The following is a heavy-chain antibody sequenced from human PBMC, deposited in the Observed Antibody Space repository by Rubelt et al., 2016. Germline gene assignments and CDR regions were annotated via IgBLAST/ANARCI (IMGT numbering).Heavy chain of an antibody. V-gene: IGHV3-7*01. Sequence: EVQLVESGGGLIQPGGSLRLSCAASGFTVSSTYMTWVRQAPGKGLEWVANIKHDGSEKYYVDSVKGRFNISRDNAKKSCCLQMGSRWADDTDVYYLVCAVRLDPVDIWGQGTMSTVS. D-gene: IGHD2-8*01. CDR2: IKHDGSEK. J-gene: IGHJ3*02. CDR3: VCAVRLDPVDI. CDR1: GFTVSSTY.